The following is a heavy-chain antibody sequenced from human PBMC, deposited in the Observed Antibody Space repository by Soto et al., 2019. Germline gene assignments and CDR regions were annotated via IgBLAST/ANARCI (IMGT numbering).Heavy chain of an antibody. CDR2: IYYSGST. J-gene: IGHJ4*02. CDR3: ARELTGDSDY. Sequence: SETLSLTCTVSGGSISSSSYYWGWIRQPPGKGLEWIGSIYYSGSTYYNPSLKIRVTISVDTSKNQFSLKLSSVTAADTAVYYCARELTGDSDYWGQGTLVTVSS. D-gene: IGHD7-27*01. CDR1: GGSISSSSYY. V-gene: IGHV4-39*01.